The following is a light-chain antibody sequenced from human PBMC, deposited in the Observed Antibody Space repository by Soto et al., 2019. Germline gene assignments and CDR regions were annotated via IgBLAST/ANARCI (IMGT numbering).Light chain of an antibody. Sequence: IVMTQSPATLSVSPGERATLSCRASQNIYNNFAWYQHRPGQAPRLLIYRASTMATGVPARFSSSGFETEYPLTISSLQSEDFAIYSCLQYHNLWAFGQGTKVEIK. CDR3: LQYHNLWA. J-gene: IGKJ1*01. CDR1: QNIYNN. CDR2: RAS. V-gene: IGKV3-15*01.